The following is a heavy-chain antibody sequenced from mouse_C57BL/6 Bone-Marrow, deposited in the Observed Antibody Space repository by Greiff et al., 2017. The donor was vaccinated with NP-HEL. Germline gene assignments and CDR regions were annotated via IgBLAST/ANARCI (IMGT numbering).Heavy chain of an antibody. V-gene: IGHV1-5*01. Sequence: EVQGVESGTVLARPGASVKMSCKTSGYTFTSYWMHWVKQRPGQGLEWIGAIYPGNSDTSYNQKFKGKAKLTAVTSASTAYMELSSLTNEDSAVYYCTTIFYYYYAMDYWGQGTSVTVSS. CDR1: GYTFTSYW. CDR2: IYPGNSDT. D-gene: IGHD1-1*01. CDR3: TTIFYYYYAMDY. J-gene: IGHJ4*01.